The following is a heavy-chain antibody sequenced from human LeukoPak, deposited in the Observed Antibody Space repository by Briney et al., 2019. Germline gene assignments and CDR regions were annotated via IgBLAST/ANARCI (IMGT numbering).Heavy chain of an antibody. J-gene: IGHJ6*03. V-gene: IGHV1-69*01. D-gene: IGHD2-2*01. Sequence: GGSLRLSCAASGFTFSSYAISWVRQAPGQGLEWMGGIIPIFGTANYAQKFQGRVTITADESTSTAYMELSSLRSEDTAVYYCVRGVHCSSTSCYVAGYYYYYMDVWGKGTTVTVSS. CDR1: GFTFSSYA. CDR2: IIPIFGTA. CDR3: VRGVHCSSTSCYVAGYYYYYMDV.